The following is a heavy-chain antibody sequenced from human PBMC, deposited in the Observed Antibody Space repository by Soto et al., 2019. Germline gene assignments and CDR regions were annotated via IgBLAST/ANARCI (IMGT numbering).Heavy chain of an antibody. V-gene: IGHV4-31*03. CDR3: ARXAKEEDPKRKSWYAFDI. Sequence: SETLSLTCTVSGGYISSGYFWSWIRQRPGKGLEWIGNIYYSGGTYSNPSLESRVVMSVDTSKNEFTLKVNSVTAADTAMYYCARXAKEEDPKRKSWYAFDIWGQGILVTVSS. D-gene: IGHD6-13*01. J-gene: IGHJ4*02. CDR1: GGYISSGYF. CDR2: IYYSGGT.